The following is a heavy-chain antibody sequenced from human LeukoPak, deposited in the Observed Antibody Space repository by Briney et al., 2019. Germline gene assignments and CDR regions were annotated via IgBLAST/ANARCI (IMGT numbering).Heavy chain of an antibody. CDR2: IKQDGSEK. D-gene: IGHD6-19*01. V-gene: IGHV3-7*03. J-gene: IGHJ4*02. CDR1: GFTFSSYW. Sequence: GGSLRLSCAASGFTFSSYWMSWVRQAPGKGLEWVANIKQDGSEKYYVDSVKGRFTISRDNAKNSLYLQMNSLRAEDTALYYCAKDIGSGWYYFDYWGQGTLVTVSS. CDR3: AKDIGSGWYYFDY.